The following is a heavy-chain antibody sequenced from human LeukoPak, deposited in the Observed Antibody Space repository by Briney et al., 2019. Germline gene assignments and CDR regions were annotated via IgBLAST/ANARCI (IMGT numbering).Heavy chain of an antibody. CDR3: AKDVSRISGNYDYFDF. CDR1: GFTFSTYA. CDR2: ISGSGGQS. V-gene: IGHV3-23*01. J-gene: IGHJ4*02. Sequence: GGSLRLSCAASGFTFSTYAMAWVRQALGKGLEWVSVISGSGGQSYYADSVKGRFTISRDNSKNAMYLEMNRLRADDTAVYYCAKDVSRISGNYDYFDFWGQGTLVTVSS. D-gene: IGHD1-26*01.